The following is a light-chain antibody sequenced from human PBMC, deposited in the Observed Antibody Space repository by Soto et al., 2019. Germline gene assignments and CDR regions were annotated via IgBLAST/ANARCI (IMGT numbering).Light chain of an antibody. Sequence: ILLTHCPATLSGSVWHRVTITCRASQALXSCLDWSQQKPRKAPKFLXAKASTLKSGCPSRLSGSGSVTEFTPTSSRRQHDESVDEYCQHYNRASQAFAQRTKVDI. V-gene: IGKV1-5*03. CDR2: KAS. CDR3: QHYNRASQA. J-gene: IGKJ1*01. CDR1: QALXSC.